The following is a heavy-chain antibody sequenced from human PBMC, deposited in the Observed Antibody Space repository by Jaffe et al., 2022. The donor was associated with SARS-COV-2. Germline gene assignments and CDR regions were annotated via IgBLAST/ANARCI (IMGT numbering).Heavy chain of an antibody. D-gene: IGHD6-19*01. V-gene: IGHV7-4-1*02. Sequence: QVQLVQSGSELKKPGASVKVSCKASGYKFTSYAMNWVRQAPGQGLEWMGWINTNTGNPTYVQGFAGRFVFSLDTSVSTAYLQISSLKAEDTAVYYCARGHSSGWRYNWFDPWGQGTLVTVSS. CDR3: ARGHSSGWRYNWFDP. J-gene: IGHJ5*02. CDR2: INTNTGNP. CDR1: GYKFTSYA.